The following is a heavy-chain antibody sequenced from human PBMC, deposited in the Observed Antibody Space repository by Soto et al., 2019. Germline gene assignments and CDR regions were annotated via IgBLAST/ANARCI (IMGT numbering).Heavy chain of an antibody. J-gene: IGHJ4*02. D-gene: IGHD1-26*01. CDR2: IKWNGGST. CDR1: GFTFDDYG. Sequence: EVQLVEPGGGVVRPGGSLRLSCAASGFTFDDYGMSWVRQAPGKGLGWVSGIKWNGGSTGYADSVKGRFTIPRDNAKNSLYLQMNSLRAEDTALYYCARGRVVGATCPFDYGGQGTLVTVSS. V-gene: IGHV3-20*04. CDR3: ARGRVVGATCPFDY.